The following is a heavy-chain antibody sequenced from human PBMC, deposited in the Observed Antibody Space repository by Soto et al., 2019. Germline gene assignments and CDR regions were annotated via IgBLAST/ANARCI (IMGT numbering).Heavy chain of an antibody. CDR2: ISWNSGSI. V-gene: IGHV3-9*01. J-gene: IGHJ6*03. D-gene: IGHD6-19*01. Sequence: DVQLVESGGGLVQPGRSLRLSCAASGFTFDDYAMHWVRQAPGKGLEWVSGISWNSGSIGYADSVKGRFTISRDNAKNSLYLQMNSLRAEDTALYYCAAGTYSSGWYADYYYYMDVWGKGTTVTVSS. CDR3: AAGTYSSGWYADYYYYMDV. CDR1: GFTFDDYA.